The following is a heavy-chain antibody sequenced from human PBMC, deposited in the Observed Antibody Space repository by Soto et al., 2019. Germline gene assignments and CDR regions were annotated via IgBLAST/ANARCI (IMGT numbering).Heavy chain of an antibody. V-gene: IGHV1-18*01. Sequence: ASVKVSCKASGYTFTSYGISWVRQAPGQGLEWMGWISAYNGNTNYAQKLQGRVTMTTDTSTSTAYMELRSLRSDDTAVYYCARDHITVVRGVIESANWFDPWGQGTLVTVSS. CDR1: GYTFTSYG. J-gene: IGHJ5*02. D-gene: IGHD3-10*01. CDR3: ARDHITVVRGVIESANWFDP. CDR2: ISAYNGNT.